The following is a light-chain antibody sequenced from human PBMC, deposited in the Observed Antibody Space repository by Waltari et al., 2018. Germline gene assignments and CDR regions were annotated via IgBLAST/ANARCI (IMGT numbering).Light chain of an antibody. J-gene: IGKJ5*01. CDR3: QQRSKWPIT. V-gene: IGKV3-11*01. CDR1: KGGSSS. CDR2: DAS. Sequence: GRASKGGSSSLSWYQQRPGQAPRLLIYDASSRATGIPARFSGSGSGTDFTLTISSLEPEDFAVYYCQQRSKWPITFGQGTRLEIK.